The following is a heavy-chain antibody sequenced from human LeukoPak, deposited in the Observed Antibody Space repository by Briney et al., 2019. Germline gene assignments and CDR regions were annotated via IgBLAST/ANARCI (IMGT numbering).Heavy chain of an antibody. Sequence: SETLSLTCAVSGGSISSGGYYWSWIRQHPGKGLEWIGYIYYSGSTYYNPSLKSRVTISVDTSKNQFSLKLSSVTAADTAVYYCAVATVSPAFDYWGQGTLVTVSS. CDR2: IYYSGST. CDR3: AVATVSPAFDY. V-gene: IGHV4-31*11. J-gene: IGHJ4*02. CDR1: GGSISSGGYY. D-gene: IGHD4-11*01.